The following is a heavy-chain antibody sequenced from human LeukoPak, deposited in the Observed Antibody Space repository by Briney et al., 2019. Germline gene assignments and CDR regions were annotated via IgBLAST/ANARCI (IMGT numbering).Heavy chain of an antibody. CDR3: ARAIIVGARYFDY. Sequence: PGGSLRLSCAASGFTFTSYVMSWVRQAPGKGLEWVAPISGSGATTHSEDSVKGRFTISRDNSKKTLYLQMNSLRAEDTAVYYCARAIIVGARYFDYWGQGTLVTVSS. CDR2: ISGSGATT. D-gene: IGHD1-26*01. V-gene: IGHV3-23*01. J-gene: IGHJ4*02. CDR1: GFTFTSYV.